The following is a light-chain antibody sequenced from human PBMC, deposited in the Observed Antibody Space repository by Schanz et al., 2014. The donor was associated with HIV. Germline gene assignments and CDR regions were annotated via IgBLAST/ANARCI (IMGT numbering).Light chain of an antibody. CDR2: GNT. CDR1: SSNIGAGYD. CDR3: LSYDISLSSYV. J-gene: IGLJ1*01. V-gene: IGLV1-40*01. Sequence: QSVLTQPPSLSGAPGQRVILSCNGSSSNIGAGYDVHWYQQFPGTAPKLLVYGNTYRPSGVPARLSGSQSGTSASLAITGLQAEDEGDYYCLSYDISLSSYVFGSGTKVTVL.